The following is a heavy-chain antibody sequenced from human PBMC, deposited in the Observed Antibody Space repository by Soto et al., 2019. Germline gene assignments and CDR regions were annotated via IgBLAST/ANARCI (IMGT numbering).Heavy chain of an antibody. CDR2: ISAYNGNT. J-gene: IGHJ4*02. D-gene: IGHD1-20*01. V-gene: IGHV1-18*01. Sequence: QVQLVQSGAEVKKPGASVKVSCKASGYTFTRYGISWVRQAPGQGLEWMGWISAYNGNTNYAQKLQGRVTMTTDTSTSTAYMELRSLTSDDTAVYYCARDHPFAYNWNDVDYFDYWGQGTLVTVSS. CDR1: GYTFTRYG. CDR3: ARDHPFAYNWNDVDYFDY.